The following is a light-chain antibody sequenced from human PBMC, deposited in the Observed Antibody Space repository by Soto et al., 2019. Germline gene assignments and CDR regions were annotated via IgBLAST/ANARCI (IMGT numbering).Light chain of an antibody. CDR3: QTGGTGIHV. Sequence: QSVLTQSPSASASLGASVKFTCTLSSGHSRNAIAWHQQQPEKGPRYLMKVNSDDSYSKGDGIPDRFSGSSSGAARYLSIASLQSEDEADYYCQTGGTGIHVFGTGTKLTVL. J-gene: IGLJ1*01. V-gene: IGLV4-69*01. CDR2: VNSDDSY. CDR1: SGHSRNA.